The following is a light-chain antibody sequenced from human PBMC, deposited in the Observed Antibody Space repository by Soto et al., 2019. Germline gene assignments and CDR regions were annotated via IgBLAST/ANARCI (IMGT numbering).Light chain of an antibody. CDR1: QSISSN. CDR3: QQANSFPLT. V-gene: IGKV3-15*01. Sequence: EIVMTQSPATLSVSPGETATLSCRASQSISSNLAWYQQKPGQAPRLLIYDASSLQSGVPSRFSGSGSGTDFTLTISSLQPEDFATYYCQQANSFPLTFGGGTKVEIK. J-gene: IGKJ4*01. CDR2: DAS.